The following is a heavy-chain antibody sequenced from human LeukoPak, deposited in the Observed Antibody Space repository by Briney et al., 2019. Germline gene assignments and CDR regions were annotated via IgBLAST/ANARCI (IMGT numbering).Heavy chain of an antibody. V-gene: IGHV3-23*01. CDR2: ISASGGNT. J-gene: IGHJ4*02. CDR3: PKPLLTPGN. D-gene: IGHD4-23*01. CDR1: GFTFSAYG. Sequence: GGSLRLSCAASGFTFSAYGMGWVRQAPGKGLEWVSAISASGGNTYYADSVKGRFTISRDNSGHILYLQLNRLRVDDTAFYYCPKPLLTPGNWGPGTLVTVSS.